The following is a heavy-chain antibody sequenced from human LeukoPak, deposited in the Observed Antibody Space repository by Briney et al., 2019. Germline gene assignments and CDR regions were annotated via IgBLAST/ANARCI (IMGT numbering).Heavy chain of an antibody. D-gene: IGHD3-3*01. Sequence: ASVKVSCKTSGYTFTSYGISWVRQAPGQGLEWMGWISAYNGNTNYAQKLQGRVTMTTDTSTSTAYMELRSLISDDTAVYYCARDSLLRGYDFWSGYYTLMFDYWGQGTLVTVSS. J-gene: IGHJ4*02. V-gene: IGHV1-18*01. CDR2: ISAYNGNT. CDR1: GYTFTSYG. CDR3: ARDSLLRGYDFWSGYYTLMFDY.